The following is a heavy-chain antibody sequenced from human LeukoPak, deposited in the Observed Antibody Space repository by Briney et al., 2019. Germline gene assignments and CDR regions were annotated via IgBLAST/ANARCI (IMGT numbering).Heavy chain of an antibody. CDR3: ARETYSSSGVDP. J-gene: IGHJ5*02. CDR2: IKQAGSEN. CDR1: GFIFSSYW. Sequence: GGSLRLSCAASGFIFSSYWMTWVRQAPGKGLEWVANIKQAGSENSYVDSVKGRFTISRDNAKNSLYLQMNSLRAEDTAVYYCARETYSSSGVDPWGQGTLVTVSS. D-gene: IGHD6-6*01. V-gene: IGHV3-7*01.